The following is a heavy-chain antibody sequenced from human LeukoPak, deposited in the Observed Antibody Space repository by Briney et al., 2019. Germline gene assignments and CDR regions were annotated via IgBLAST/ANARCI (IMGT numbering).Heavy chain of an antibody. D-gene: IGHD5-18*01. J-gene: IGHJ4*02. Sequence: PGGSLRLSCTTSGFNFGDYAMSWFRQAPEKGLEGVGFITNKAFGGTAEYAASVKGRSTISRDDSRSTAYLQMDNVRPEDTGIYYCTRDEYGYGSNFFDYWGQGTLVTVST. V-gene: IGHV3-49*03. CDR3: TRDEYGYGSNFFDY. CDR2: ITNKAFGGTA. CDR1: GFNFGDYA.